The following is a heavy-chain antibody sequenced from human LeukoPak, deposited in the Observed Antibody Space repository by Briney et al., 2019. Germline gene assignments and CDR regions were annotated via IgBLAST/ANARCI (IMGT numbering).Heavy chain of an antibody. CDR3: ARITMVRGVTFDAFDI. V-gene: IGHV4-31*03. D-gene: IGHD3-10*01. CDR2: IYYSGTT. J-gene: IGHJ3*02. Sequence: PSETLSLTCTVSGGSISSGDFYWSWIRQHPGKGLEWIGYIYYSGTTYYSPSLKSRVTISLDTTKNQFSLKLSSVTAADTAVYYCARITMVRGVTFDAFDIWGQGTMVTVSS. CDR1: GGSISSGDFY.